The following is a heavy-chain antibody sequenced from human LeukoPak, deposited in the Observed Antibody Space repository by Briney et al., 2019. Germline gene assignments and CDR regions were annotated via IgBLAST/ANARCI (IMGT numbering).Heavy chain of an antibody. D-gene: IGHD6-13*01. V-gene: IGHV3-21*01. CDR3: ARAQYSSSWYVRLDYGMDV. J-gene: IGHJ6*02. CDR2: ISSSSSYI. CDR1: GFTFSSYS. Sequence: GGSLRLSCAASGFTFSSYSMNWVRQAPGKGLEWVSSISSSSSYIYYADSVKGRFTISRDNAKNSLYLQMNSLRAEDTAVYYCARAQYSSSWYVRLDYGMDVWGQGTTVTVSS.